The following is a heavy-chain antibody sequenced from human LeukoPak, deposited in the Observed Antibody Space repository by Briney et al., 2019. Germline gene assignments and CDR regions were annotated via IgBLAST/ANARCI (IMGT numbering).Heavy chain of an antibody. CDR3: ASLGWLQLGYYYGMDV. CDR1: GGSTSSYY. D-gene: IGHD5-24*01. CDR2: IYYSGST. J-gene: IGHJ6*02. Sequence: PSETLSLTCTVSGGSTSSYYWSWIRQPPGKGLEWIGYIYYSGSTNYNPSLKSRVTISVDTSKNQFSLKLSSVTAADTAVYYCASLGWLQLGYYYGMDVWGQGTTVTVSS. V-gene: IGHV4-59*01.